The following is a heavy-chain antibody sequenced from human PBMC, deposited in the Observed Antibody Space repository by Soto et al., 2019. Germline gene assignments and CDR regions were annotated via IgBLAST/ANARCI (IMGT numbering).Heavy chain of an antibody. CDR1: GAALSSGGYF. D-gene: IGHD4-4*01. CDR2: IYYSGAT. Sequence: SETLSLTCTASGAALSSGGYFYTWLRQPPGKGLEWLGHIYYSGATNSNPSLKSRVTISLDKSKSQFSLRLISLTVADTDVYYCTREQSEDNESGPGGQGTLVTVS. V-gene: IGHV4-61*08. J-gene: IGHJ5*02. CDR3: TREQSEDNESGP.